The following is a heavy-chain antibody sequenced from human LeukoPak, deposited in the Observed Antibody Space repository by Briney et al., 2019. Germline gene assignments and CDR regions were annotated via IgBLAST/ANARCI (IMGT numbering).Heavy chain of an antibody. V-gene: IGHV3-23*01. CDR3: AREPMVRGVIPYYFDY. J-gene: IGHJ4*02. CDR1: GFTFSSYA. CDR2: ISVSCGST. D-gene: IGHD3-10*01. Sequence: PGKSLRLSCAASGFTFSSYAMSWVRLAPGKGMEWVSAISVSCGSTYYEDSVKGRFTISRDNAKNSLYLQMNSLRAEDTAVYYCAREPMVRGVIPYYFDYWGQGTLVTVSS.